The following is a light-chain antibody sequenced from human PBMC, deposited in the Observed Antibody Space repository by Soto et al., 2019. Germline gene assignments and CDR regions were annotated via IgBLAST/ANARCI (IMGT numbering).Light chain of an antibody. CDR2: DAS. V-gene: IGKV1-33*01. Sequence: DIQMTQSPSSLSASVGDRVTITCQASQDINNYLNWYQQKPGKAPKLLIYDASNLETGVPSRFSGSGSGTDFTFTISSLQSEDIASYYCPQYDNLPPGLTFGGGTKVEIK. CDR1: QDINNY. J-gene: IGKJ4*01. CDR3: PQYDNLPPGLT.